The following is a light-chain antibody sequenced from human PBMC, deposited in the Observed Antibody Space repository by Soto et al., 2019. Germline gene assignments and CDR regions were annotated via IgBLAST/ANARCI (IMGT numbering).Light chain of an antibody. CDR1: SSDVGGYNF. V-gene: IGLV2-14*01. CDR3: SSKRSSSTLV. Sequence: QSVLTQPASVSGSPGQSITISCTGTSSDVGGYNFVSWYQQHPGKAPKLIIYEVSHRPSGVSNRFSGSKSGNTASLAISGLQAEDEAHYYCSSKRSSSTLVFGGGTKLTVL. CDR2: EVS. J-gene: IGLJ3*02.